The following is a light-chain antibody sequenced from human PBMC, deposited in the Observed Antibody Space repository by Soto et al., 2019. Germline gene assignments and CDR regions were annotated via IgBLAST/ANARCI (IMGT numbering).Light chain of an antibody. Sequence: QSVLTQPRPVSGAPGQSVTISCTGNSSVVGGYNYVSWYQQHPGKAPKLMIYDVSKRPSGVPDRFSGFKSGNTASLTISGLQAEDEADYSCCSHAGSYIYVFGTGTKVTVL. CDR3: CSHAGSYIYV. J-gene: IGLJ1*01. CDR1: SSVVGGYNY. CDR2: DVS. V-gene: IGLV2-11*01.